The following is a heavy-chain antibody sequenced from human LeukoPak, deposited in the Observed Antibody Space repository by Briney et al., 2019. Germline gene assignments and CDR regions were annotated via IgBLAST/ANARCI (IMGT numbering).Heavy chain of an antibody. Sequence: SETLSLTCTVSGGSTSSYYWSWLRQPPGKGLEWIGYIYYSGSANYNPSLKSRVTISVDTSKNQFSLKLSSVPAADTAVYYCARRVAAPSYNWFDPWGQGTLVTVSS. J-gene: IGHJ5*02. CDR2: IYYSGSA. CDR3: ARRVAAPSYNWFDP. V-gene: IGHV4-59*01. D-gene: IGHD2-15*01. CDR1: GGSTSSYY.